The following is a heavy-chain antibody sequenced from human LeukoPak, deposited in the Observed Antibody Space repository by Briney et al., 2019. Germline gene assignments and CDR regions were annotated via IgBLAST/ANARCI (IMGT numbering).Heavy chain of an antibody. J-gene: IGHJ4*02. CDR3: ARYGVGATHFDY. V-gene: IGHV3-30*03. CDR1: GFTFSSNG. D-gene: IGHD1-26*01. CDR2: ISYDGSSK. Sequence: GGSLRLSCAASGFTFSSNGMHWVRQTPGKGLEWVAVISYDGSSKYYADSVKGRFTISRDNSKNTLYLQMNSLRTDDTAVYYCARYGVGATHFDYWGQGTLVTVSS.